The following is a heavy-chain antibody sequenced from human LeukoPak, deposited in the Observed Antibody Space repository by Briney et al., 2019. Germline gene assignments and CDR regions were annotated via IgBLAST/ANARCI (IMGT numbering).Heavy chain of an antibody. CDR2: ISSSGSTK. J-gene: IGHJ2*01. D-gene: IGHD6-19*01. Sequence: GGSLRLSCAASGFTFNSYEMNWVRQAPGKGLEWVSYISSSGSTKYYADSVKGRFTISRDNAKNSLYLQMNSQRAEDTAVYYCARNRASSGWYVFDLWGRGTLVTVSS. CDR3: ARNRASSGWYVFDL. CDR1: GFTFNSYE. V-gene: IGHV3-48*03.